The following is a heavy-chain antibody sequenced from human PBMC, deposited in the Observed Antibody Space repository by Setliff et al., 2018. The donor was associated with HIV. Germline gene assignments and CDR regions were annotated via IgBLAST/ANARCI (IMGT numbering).Heavy chain of an antibody. CDR1: GYRFTSYW. Sequence: KVSCKGFGYRFTSYWIGWARHMPGKGLEWMGIIYPSDSDTRYSPSFQGQVTISAGKSISIAYLQWNSLKASDTAMYYCARCSGSYPCDGMDVWGQGTTVTVSS. D-gene: IGHD1-26*01. CDR3: ARCSGSYPCDGMDV. CDR2: IYPSDSDT. V-gene: IGHV5-51*01. J-gene: IGHJ6*02.